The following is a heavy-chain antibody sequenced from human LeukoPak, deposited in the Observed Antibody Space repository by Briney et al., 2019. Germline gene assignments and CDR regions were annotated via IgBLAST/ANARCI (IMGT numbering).Heavy chain of an antibody. CDR3: ARAASAGTVDF. J-gene: IGHJ4*02. Sequence: PGGSLRLSCAASGFTFSNNWMTWVRQAPGKGLEWVANIKQDGSETYYADSVKGRFTISRDIAKNSLYLQMNSLRAEDTALYYCARAASAGTVDFWGQGTLVTVSS. CDR2: IKQDGSET. V-gene: IGHV3-7*01. CDR1: GFTFSNNW. D-gene: IGHD6-13*01.